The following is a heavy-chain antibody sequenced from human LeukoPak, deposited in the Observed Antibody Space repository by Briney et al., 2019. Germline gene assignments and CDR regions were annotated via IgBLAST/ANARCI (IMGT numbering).Heavy chain of an antibody. J-gene: IGHJ4*02. CDR2: INQEGSEK. D-gene: IGHD5-24*01. V-gene: IGHV3-7*01. Sequence: GGSLRLSCAVSGFTFRSYWMSWVRQAPGKGLEWVANINQEGSEKYFVDSVKGRFTISRDNAKNSLHLQMNTLRDEDTAVYYCARERDGRFFDYWGQGTLVTVSS. CDR1: GFTFRSYW. CDR3: ARERDGRFFDY.